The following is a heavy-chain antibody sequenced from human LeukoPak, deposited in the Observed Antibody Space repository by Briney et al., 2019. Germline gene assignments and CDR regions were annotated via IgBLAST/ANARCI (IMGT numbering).Heavy chain of an antibody. J-gene: IGHJ6*02. Sequence: GASVKVSCKASGYTFTSYDINWVRQATGQGLEWMGWINPNSGNTGYAQKFQGRVTMTRNTSISTAYVELSSLRSEDTAVYYCARLDTSLEAYCGGDCSPYYGMDVWGQGTTVTVSS. D-gene: IGHD2-21*02. CDR3: ARLDTSLEAYCGGDCSPYYGMDV. V-gene: IGHV1-8*01. CDR2: INPNSGNT. CDR1: GYTFTSYD.